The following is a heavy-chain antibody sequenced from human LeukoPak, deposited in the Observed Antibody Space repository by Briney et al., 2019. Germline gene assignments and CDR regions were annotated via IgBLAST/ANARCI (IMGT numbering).Heavy chain of an antibody. J-gene: IGHJ4*02. D-gene: IGHD6-13*01. CDR3: AREGEVSSSWGPLDY. CDR2: IYYSGST. V-gene: IGHV4-39*07. CDR1: GGSISSSSYY. Sequence: PSETLSLTCTVSGGSISSSSYYWGWIRQPPWKGLEWFGSIYYSGSTYYDPSIKSRVTISDDTSKNQFSLKLSSVTAADTAVYYCAREGEVSSSWGPLDYWGQGTLVTVSS.